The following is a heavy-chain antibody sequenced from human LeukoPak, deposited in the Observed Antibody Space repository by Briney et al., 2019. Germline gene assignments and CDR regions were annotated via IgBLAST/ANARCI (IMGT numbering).Heavy chain of an antibody. CDR2: IWYDGSYK. Sequence: GGSLRLSCAASGFTLSSYGMRWVRQAPGKGLEWVAVIWYDGSYKYYADSVKGRFIITRDNSKNTLYLQMNSLRAEDTAVYYCAREGAERLFVSNWFDPWGQGTLVTVSS. J-gene: IGHJ5*02. V-gene: IGHV3-33*01. CDR3: AREGAERLFVSNWFDP. CDR1: GFTLSSYG. D-gene: IGHD3-3*01.